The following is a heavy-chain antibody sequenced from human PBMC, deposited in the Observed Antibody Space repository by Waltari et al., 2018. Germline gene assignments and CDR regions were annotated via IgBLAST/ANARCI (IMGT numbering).Heavy chain of an antibody. V-gene: IGHV4-4*07. D-gene: IGHD3-22*01. CDR3: ARDYYDSSGYYIFGVYYYYYYMDV. J-gene: IGHJ6*03. CDR1: GGSISSYY. Sequence: QVQLQESGPGLVKPSETLSLTCTVSGGSISSYYWSWIRQPAGKGLEWLGRIYTSGSTNYNPSLKSRVTMSVDTSKNQFSLKLSSVTAADTAVYYCARDYYDSSGYYIFGVYYYYYYMDVWGKGTTVTISS. CDR2: IYTSGST.